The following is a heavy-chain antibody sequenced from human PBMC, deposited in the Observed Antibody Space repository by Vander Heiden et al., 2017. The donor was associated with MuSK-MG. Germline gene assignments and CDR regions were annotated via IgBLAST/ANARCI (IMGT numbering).Heavy chain of an antibody. CDR2: INPNSGGA. CDR1: GYTFTGYS. J-gene: IGHJ3*02. V-gene: IGHV1-2*02. Sequence: QVQLVQSGAEVTKPGASVKVSCKAFGYTFTGYSVHWVRQAPGQGLEWMGWINPNSGGANYAQKFQGRVTMTRDTSISTAYMELSRLRSDDTAVYYCATVDSDAFDIWGQGTMVTVSS. CDR3: ATVDSDAFDI.